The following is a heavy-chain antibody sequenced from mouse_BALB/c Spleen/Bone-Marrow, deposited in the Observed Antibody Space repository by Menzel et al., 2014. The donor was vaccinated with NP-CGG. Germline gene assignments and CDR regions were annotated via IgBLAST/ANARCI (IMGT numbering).Heavy chain of an antibody. Sequence: VQLQQSGPELEKPGASVKVSCKASGYSFTGYNMNWVQQSNGKSLEWIGDIDPYYGGTSYNQKLKVKATLTVDKSSSTAYMQLKSLTSEDSAVYYCAISVSLRAMDYWGQGTSVTVSS. CDR3: AISVSLRAMDY. J-gene: IGHJ4*01. V-gene: IGHV1S135*01. CDR1: GYSFTGYN. CDR2: IDPYYGGT. D-gene: IGHD1-1*01.